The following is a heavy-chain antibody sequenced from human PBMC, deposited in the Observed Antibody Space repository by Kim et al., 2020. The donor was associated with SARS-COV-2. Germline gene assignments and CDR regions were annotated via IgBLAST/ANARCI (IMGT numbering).Heavy chain of an antibody. V-gene: IGHV4-39*07. CDR1: GGSISSSSYY. CDR3: ARDRGTVWFDP. Sequence: SETLSLTCTVSGGSISSSSYYWGWIRQPPGKGLEWIGSIYYSGSTYYNPSLKSRVTISVDTSKNQFSLKLSSVTAADTAVYYCARDRGTVWFDPWGQGTLVTVSS. D-gene: IGHD3-10*01. CDR2: IYYSGST. J-gene: IGHJ5*02.